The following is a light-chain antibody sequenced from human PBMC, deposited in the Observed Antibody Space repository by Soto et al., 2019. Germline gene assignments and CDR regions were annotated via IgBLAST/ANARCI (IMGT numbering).Light chain of an antibody. CDR3: GTWDNSLSAGV. CDR1: SSNIGNNY. CDR2: DNN. Sequence: QSVLTQPPSVSAAPGQKVTISCSGSSSNIGNNYVSWYQQFPGTAPKFLIYDNNKRPSGIPDRFSGSKSGTSATLGITGLQTGDEADYYCGTWDNSLSAGVFGGGTKLTVL. V-gene: IGLV1-51*01. J-gene: IGLJ2*01.